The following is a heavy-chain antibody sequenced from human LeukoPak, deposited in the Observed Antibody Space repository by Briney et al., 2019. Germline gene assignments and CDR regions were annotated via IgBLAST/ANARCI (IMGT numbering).Heavy chain of an antibody. CDR2: ISAYNGNT. D-gene: IGHD5-12*01. J-gene: IGHJ4*02. CDR1: GYTFTSYG. CDR3: ARVRYNGGYDYGVDY. Sequence: ASVKVSCKASGYTFTSYGISWVRQAPGQGLEWMGWISAYNGNTNYAQKLQGRVTMTTDTSTSTAYMELRSLRSDDTAVYYCARVRYNGGYDYGVDYWGQGTLVTVSS. V-gene: IGHV1-18*01.